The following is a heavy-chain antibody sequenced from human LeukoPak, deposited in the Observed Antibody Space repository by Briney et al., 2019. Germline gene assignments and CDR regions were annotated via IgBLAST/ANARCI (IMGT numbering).Heavy chain of an antibody. D-gene: IGHD2-2*01. V-gene: IGHV5-10-1*01. CDR2: IDPSDSYT. J-gene: IGHJ4*02. CDR1: GSGFTSYW. CDR3: ARLQDTRVVPAAIYDY. Sequence: GEPLQISFQASGSGFTSYWLSWTRQMTAKRLAWMGRIDPSDSYTNYSPSFQGHVIISADKSIRTAYLQWSSLKASDTAMYYCARLQDTRVVPAAIYDYWGQGTLVTVSS.